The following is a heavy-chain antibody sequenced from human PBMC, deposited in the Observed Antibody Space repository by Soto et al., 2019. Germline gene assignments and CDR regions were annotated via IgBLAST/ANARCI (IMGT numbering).Heavy chain of an antibody. J-gene: IGHJ6*03. Sequence: GGSLRLSCAASGFTFSDYWMHWVRQAPGKGLVWVSRINSDGSNTRYGDSVKGRFTISRDNAKNTLYLQMNSLRVEDTAVYYCARDSGGYSSTVYMDVWGKGTTVTVSS. V-gene: IGHV3-74*01. CDR3: ARDSGGYSSTVYMDV. CDR1: GFTFSDYW. CDR2: INSDGSNT. D-gene: IGHD6-13*01.